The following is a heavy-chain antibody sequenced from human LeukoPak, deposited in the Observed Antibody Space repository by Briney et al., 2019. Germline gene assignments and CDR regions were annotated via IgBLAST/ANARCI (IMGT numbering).Heavy chain of an antibody. J-gene: IGHJ1*01. CDR1: GFSFLSYP. D-gene: IGHD3-16*01. CDR3: AKGHSNGASGVSGGRLWGF. Sequence: PGGSLRLSCPASGFSFLSYPLRCVRQAAGAGLEWVSAVSGPGGSTYYTDSVRGRFTISRDNSNNTVFLQMSGLTGEDTAVYYCAKGHSNGASGVSGGRLWGFWGQGILGTVSS. V-gene: IGHV3-23*01. CDR2: VSGPGGST.